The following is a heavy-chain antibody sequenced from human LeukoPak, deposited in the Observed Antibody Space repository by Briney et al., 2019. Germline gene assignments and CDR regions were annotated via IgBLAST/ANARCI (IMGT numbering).Heavy chain of an antibody. CDR3: ARRYFYSTEFDS. Sequence: GESLKISCKASGHNFPNYWIGWVRQVPGRGLEWLGFIHPSDSDTVYSPSLQGQVTISADTSISTVYLQWSSLQPSDTAMYYCARRYFYSTEFDSWGQGTLVIVSS. CDR1: GHNFPNYW. CDR2: IHPSDSDT. D-gene: IGHD4-11*01. V-gene: IGHV5-51*01. J-gene: IGHJ5*01.